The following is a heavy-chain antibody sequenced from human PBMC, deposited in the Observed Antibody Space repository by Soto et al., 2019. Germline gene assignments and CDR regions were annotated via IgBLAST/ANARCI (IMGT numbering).Heavy chain of an antibody. V-gene: IGHV3-48*02. CDR1: GFSFGSYA. Sequence: EVQLVESGGGLVQPGGSLRLSCAASGFSFGSYAMNWVRQAPGKGLEWLSYISESSSNIYYADSVKGRFTISRDNAKNSLYLQMNSLRDEDTAVYYCANLFGSSWHVDYWGQGTLVTVSS. CDR2: ISESSSNI. J-gene: IGHJ4*02. D-gene: IGHD6-13*01. CDR3: ANLFGSSWHVDY.